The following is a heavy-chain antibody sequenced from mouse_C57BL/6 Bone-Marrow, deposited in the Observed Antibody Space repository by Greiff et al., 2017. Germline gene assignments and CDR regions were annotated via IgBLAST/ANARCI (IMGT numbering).Heavy chain of an antibody. CDR1: GYTFTSYG. D-gene: IGHD1-1*02. V-gene: IGHV1-58*01. CDR2: IYIGNGYT. J-gene: IGHJ2*01. CDR3: VKGGGNVLVDY. Sequence: EVQLQQPGAELVRPGSSVKLSCKTSGYTFTSYGINWVKQRPGQGLEWIGYIYIGNGYTEYNDKFKGKATLTADNSSNTAYMQLSSLTSEDSAIYCGVKGGGNVLVDYWGQGTTLTVSS.